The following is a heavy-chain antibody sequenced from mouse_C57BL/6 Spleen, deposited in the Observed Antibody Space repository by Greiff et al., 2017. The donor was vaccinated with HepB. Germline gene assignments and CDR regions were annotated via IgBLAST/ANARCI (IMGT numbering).Heavy chain of an antibody. CDR1: GYAFSSYW. CDR3: AREGAYYSNYYAMDY. Sequence: QVQLQQSGAELVKPGASVKISCKASGYAFSSYWMNWVKQRPGKGLEWIGQIYPGDGDTNYNGKFKGKATLTADKSSRTSYMQLSSLTSGDFAVYFCAREGAYYSNYYAMDYWGQGTSVTVSS. V-gene: IGHV1-80*01. J-gene: IGHJ4*01. D-gene: IGHD2-5*01. CDR2: IYPGDGDT.